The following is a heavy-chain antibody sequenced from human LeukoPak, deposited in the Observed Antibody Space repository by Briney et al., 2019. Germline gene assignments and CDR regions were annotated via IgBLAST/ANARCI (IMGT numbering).Heavy chain of an antibody. CDR2: INHSGST. CDR1: GGSFSGYY. D-gene: IGHD3-3*01. CDR3: ARGSPYYDFWSGYSVLFDY. Sequence: PSETLSLTCAVYGGSFSGYYWSWIRQPPGKGLERIGEINHSGSTNYNPSLKSRVTISVDTSKNQFSLKLSSVTAADTAVYYCARGSPYYDFWSGYSVLFDYWGQGTLVTVSS. V-gene: IGHV4-34*01. J-gene: IGHJ4*02.